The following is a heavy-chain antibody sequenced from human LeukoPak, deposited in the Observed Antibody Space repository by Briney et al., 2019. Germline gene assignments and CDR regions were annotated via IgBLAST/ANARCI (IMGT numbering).Heavy chain of an antibody. J-gene: IGHJ4*02. CDR1: GGSISSYY. CDR2: IYYSGST. D-gene: IGHD5-12*01. CDR3: ARADIVAPFDY. Sequence: SETLSLTCTVSGGSISSYYWSWIRQLPGKGLEWIGYIYYSGSTNYNPSLKSRLTISVDTSKNQFSLKLSSVTAADTAVYYCARADIVAPFDYWGQGNLVTVSS. V-gene: IGHV4-59*01.